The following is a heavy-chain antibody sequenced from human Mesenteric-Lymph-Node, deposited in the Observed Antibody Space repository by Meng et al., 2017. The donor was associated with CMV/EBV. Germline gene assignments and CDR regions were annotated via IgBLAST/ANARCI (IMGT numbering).Heavy chain of an antibody. CDR1: GGSMNDLSYY. V-gene: IGHV4-39*07. D-gene: IGHD4-17*01. CDR2: IFKSGTT. CDR3: ARERTTLISPAGLGYFWVDP. Sequence: GSLRLSCTVSGGSMNDLSYYWGWFRQPPGGGLEWVGSIFKSGTTSYNSSLKSRVTASIDPSTNQFSIKLTSVTAADTAIYYCARERTTLISPAGLGYFWVDPWGQGALVTVSS. J-gene: IGHJ5*02.